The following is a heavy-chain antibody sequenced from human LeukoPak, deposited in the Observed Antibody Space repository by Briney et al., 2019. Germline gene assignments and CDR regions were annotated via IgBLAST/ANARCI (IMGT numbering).Heavy chain of an antibody. CDR3: ARDGWYYYGSGSYLLGGDY. Sequence: PGGSLRLSCAASGFTFSSYWMHWVRQAPGKGLVWVSRINSDGSSTSYADSVKGRFTISRDNAKNTLYLQMNSLRAEDTAVYYCARDGWYYYGSGSYLLGGDYWGQGTLVTVSS. CDR2: INSDGSST. J-gene: IGHJ4*02. V-gene: IGHV3-74*01. CDR1: GFTFSSYW. D-gene: IGHD3-10*01.